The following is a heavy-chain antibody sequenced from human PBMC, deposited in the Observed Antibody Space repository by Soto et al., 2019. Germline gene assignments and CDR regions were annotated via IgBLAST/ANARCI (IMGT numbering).Heavy chain of an antibody. CDR1: GFTFSSYS. J-gene: IGHJ6*03. Sequence: GGSLRLSCAASGFTFSSYSMNWVRQAPGEGLEWVSSISSSSSYIYYADSVKGRFTISRDNAKNSLYLQMNSLRAEDTAVYYCARVRNFGYYYYYMDVWGKGTTVTVSS. D-gene: IGHD4-4*01. CDR3: ARVRNFGYYYYYMDV. CDR2: ISSSSSYI. V-gene: IGHV3-21*04.